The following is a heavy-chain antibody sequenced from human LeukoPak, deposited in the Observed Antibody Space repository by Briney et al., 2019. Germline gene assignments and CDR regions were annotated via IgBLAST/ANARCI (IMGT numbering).Heavy chain of an antibody. CDR1: GGSFSGYY. CDR3: ARVLYYYDSSGLIDY. D-gene: IGHD3-22*01. CDR2: INHSGST. Sequence: SETLSLTCAVYGGSFSGYYWSWIRQPPGKGLEWIGEINHSGSTNYNPSLKSRVTISVDTSKNQFSLKLSSVTAADTAVYYCARVLYYYDSSGLIDYWGQGTLVTVSS. J-gene: IGHJ4*02. V-gene: IGHV4-34*01.